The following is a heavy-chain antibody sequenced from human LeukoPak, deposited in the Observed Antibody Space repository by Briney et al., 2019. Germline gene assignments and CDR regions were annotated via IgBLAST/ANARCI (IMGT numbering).Heavy chain of an antibody. V-gene: IGHV4-34*01. Sequence: SETLSLTCAVYGGSFSGYYWSWIRQPPGKGLEWIGEINHSGSTNYNPSLKSRVTISVDTSKNQFSLKLSSVTAADTAVYYCARGPSGPPAVAFDIWGQGQWSPSLQ. CDR2: INHSGST. CDR3: ARGPSGPPAVAFDI. D-gene: IGHD3-3*01. J-gene: IGHJ3*02. CDR1: GGSFSGYY.